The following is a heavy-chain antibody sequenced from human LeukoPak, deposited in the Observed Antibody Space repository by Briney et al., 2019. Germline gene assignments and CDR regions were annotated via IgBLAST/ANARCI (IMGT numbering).Heavy chain of an antibody. CDR3: ARPGYCSGGSCYVGSRQIDY. Sequence: LGASLHISCKGSGSIFTSYWIGWVRQLPGKGLEWMGIIYPGDSDTRYSPSFQGQVTISADKSISTAYLQWSSLKASDTAMYYCARPGYCSGGSCYVGSRQIDYWGQGTLVTVSS. J-gene: IGHJ4*02. V-gene: IGHV5-51*01. CDR1: GSIFTSYW. D-gene: IGHD2-15*01. CDR2: IYPGDSDT.